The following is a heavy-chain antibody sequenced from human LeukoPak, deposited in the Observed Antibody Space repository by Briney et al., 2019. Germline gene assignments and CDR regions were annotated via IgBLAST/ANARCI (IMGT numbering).Heavy chain of an antibody. J-gene: IGHJ5*02. V-gene: IGHV3-9*01. CDR2: ISWNSGSI. CDR3: AKGPAHLVYNWFAP. CDR1: GFTFDDYA. Sequence: GGSLRLSCAASGFTFDDYAMHWVRQAPGKGLEWVSGISWNSGSIGYADSVKGRFTISRDNAKNSLYLQMNSLRAEDTALYYCAKGPAHLVYNWFAPWGQGTLVTVSS. D-gene: IGHD2-8*01.